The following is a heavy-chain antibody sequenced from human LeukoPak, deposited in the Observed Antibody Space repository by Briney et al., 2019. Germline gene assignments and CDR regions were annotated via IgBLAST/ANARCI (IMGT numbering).Heavy chain of an antibody. CDR2: ISTDGTVT. Sequence: PGRSLRLSCAASGLTLGPYWMHWVRQAPGKGLVWVSHISTDGTVTTYADSVKGRFTISRDNAKSTLYLQMNSLRAEDTAVYYCVRDSNLSFDYWGQGSLVTVSS. D-gene: IGHD1-14*01. J-gene: IGHJ4*02. CDR3: VRDSNLSFDY. CDR1: GLTLGPYW. V-gene: IGHV3-74*01.